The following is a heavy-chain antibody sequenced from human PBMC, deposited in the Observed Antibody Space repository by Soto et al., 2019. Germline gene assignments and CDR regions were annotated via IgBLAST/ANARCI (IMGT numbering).Heavy chain of an antibody. J-gene: IGHJ4*02. CDR3: TRGPRASSGGTGAY. Sequence: EVRLVESGGGLVQPGGSLRLSCVVSGFSFDSYWMHWVRQAPGQGPVWVSRIDYDGTTTNYAHFVKGRFTVSRDNARNTLYLQMNSLRPNDTAVYYCTRGPRASSGGTGAYWGQGTLVTVSS. CDR2: IDYDGTTT. CDR1: GFSFDSYW. D-gene: IGHD2-2*01. V-gene: IGHV3-74*01.